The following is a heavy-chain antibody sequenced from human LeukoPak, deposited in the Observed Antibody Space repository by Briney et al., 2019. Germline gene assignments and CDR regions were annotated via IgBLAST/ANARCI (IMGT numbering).Heavy chain of an antibody. CDR1: GFAFSSYW. V-gene: IGHV3-7*04. D-gene: IGHD2-2*01. CDR3: ARVVGTRRFEYWYLDL. CDR2: IKQDGSEK. J-gene: IGHJ2*01. Sequence: GGSLRLSRAASGFAFSSYWMSWVRQAPGKGLEWVANIKQDGSEKYYVDSVKGRFTISRDNSKNTLYLQMNSLRAEDTAVYYCARVVGTRRFEYWYLDLWGRGTLVTVSS.